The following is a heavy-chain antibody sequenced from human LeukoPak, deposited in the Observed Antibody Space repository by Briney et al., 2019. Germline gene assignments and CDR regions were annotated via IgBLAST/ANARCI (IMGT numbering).Heavy chain of an antibody. J-gene: IGHJ4*02. CDR3: ARSCYYDTLTGYYFFDY. CDR1: GFTFSSYS. V-gene: IGHV3-48*04. CDR2: ISSSSTTI. Sequence: PGGSLRLSCVASGFTFSSYSINWVRQPPGKWLEWVSYISSSSTTIYYANSVKGRFTITRANAKNSLYLQMNSLRGDDTAVYYCARSCYYDTLTGYYFFDYWGQGTLVTVSS. D-gene: IGHD3-9*01.